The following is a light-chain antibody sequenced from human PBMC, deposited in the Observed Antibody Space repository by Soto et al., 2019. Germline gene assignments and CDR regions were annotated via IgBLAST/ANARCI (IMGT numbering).Light chain of an antibody. Sequence: QSALTQPASVSGSPGQSIAISCTGSSSDVGIYNYVSWYQQHPGKDPKLTIYEVTNRPSGVSNRFSGSKSGNTASLTISGLQAEDEADYYCSSYTTSSTRVFGTGTKVTVL. V-gene: IGLV2-14*01. J-gene: IGLJ1*01. CDR2: EVT. CDR3: SSYTTSSTRV. CDR1: SSDVGIYNY.